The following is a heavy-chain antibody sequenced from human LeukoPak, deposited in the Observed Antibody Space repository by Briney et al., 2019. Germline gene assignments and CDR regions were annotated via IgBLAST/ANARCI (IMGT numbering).Heavy chain of an antibody. V-gene: IGHV3-21*06. CDR3: ARIRGFGADYYYYYMDV. CDR2: ISGSSSYI. J-gene: IGHJ6*03. D-gene: IGHD3-10*01. Sequence: GGSLRLSCAASGFTFSSYSMNWVRQAPGKGLEWVSSISGSSSYIYYADSVKGRFTISRDNAKNSLYLQMNSLRAEDTAVYYCARIRGFGADYYYYYMDVWGKGTTVTVSS. CDR1: GFTFSSYS.